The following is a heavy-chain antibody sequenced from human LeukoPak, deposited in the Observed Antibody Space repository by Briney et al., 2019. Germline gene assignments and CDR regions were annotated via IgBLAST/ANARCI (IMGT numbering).Heavy chain of an antibody. CDR3: ARGSVWGVNY. CDR1: GGSFSGYY. Sequence: SETLSLTCAVYGGSFSGYYWSWIRQLPGKGLEWIGEINHSGSTNYNPSLKSRVTISVDTSKNQFSLKLSSVTAADTAVYYCARGSVWGVNYWGQGTLVTISS. J-gene: IGHJ4*02. V-gene: IGHV4-34*01. CDR2: INHSGST. D-gene: IGHD3-10*01.